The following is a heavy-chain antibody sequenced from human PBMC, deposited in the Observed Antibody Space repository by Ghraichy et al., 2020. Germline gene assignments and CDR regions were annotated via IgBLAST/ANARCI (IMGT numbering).Heavy chain of an antibody. Sequence: SETLSLTCTVSGGSISSYYWSWIRQPPGKGLEWIGYIYYSGSTNYNPSLKSRVTISVDTSKNQFSLKLSSVTAADTAVYYCARWYCSGGSCYSGLGAFDIWGQGTMVTVSS. V-gene: IGHV4-59*01. CDR2: IYYSGST. CDR3: ARWYCSGGSCYSGLGAFDI. J-gene: IGHJ3*02. D-gene: IGHD2-15*01. CDR1: GGSISSYY.